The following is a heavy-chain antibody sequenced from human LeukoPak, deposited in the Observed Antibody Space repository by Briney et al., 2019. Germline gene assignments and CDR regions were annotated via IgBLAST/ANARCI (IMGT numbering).Heavy chain of an antibody. CDR1: GFTFSSHA. J-gene: IGHJ4*02. CDR3: AKDLNYYYDSSSYPFS. D-gene: IGHD3-22*01. Sequence: GGSLRLSCAASGFTFSSHAMSWVRQGPGKGLEWVSAISGSGGRTYYADSMKGRFTISRDNPKNTLYLQMNSLRAEDTAIYYCAKDLNYYYDSSSYPFSWGQGSLVTVSS. CDR2: ISGSGGRT. V-gene: IGHV3-23*01.